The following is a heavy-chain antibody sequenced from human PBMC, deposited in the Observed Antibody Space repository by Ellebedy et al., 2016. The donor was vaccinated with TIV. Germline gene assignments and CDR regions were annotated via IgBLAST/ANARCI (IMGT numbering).Heavy chain of an antibody. CDR2: IYYSGST. CDR1: GGSVSSDSYY. V-gene: IGHV4-61*01. J-gene: IGHJ6*02. Sequence: SETLSLTXTVSGGSVSSDSYYWSWIRQPPGKGLEWIGYIYYSGSTYYNPSLKSRVTISVDTSKNQFSLKLSSVTAADTAVYYCARESKDHYYYYGMDVWGQGTTVTVSS. CDR3: ARESKDHYYYYGMDV.